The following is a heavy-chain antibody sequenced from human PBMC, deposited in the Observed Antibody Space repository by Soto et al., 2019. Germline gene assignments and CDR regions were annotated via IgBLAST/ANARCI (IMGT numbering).Heavy chain of an antibody. Sequence: SETLSLTCTVSGGSISSYYWSWIRQPPGKGLEWIGYIYYSGSTNYNPSLKSRVTISVDTSKNQFSLKLSSVTAADTAVYYCARGDCSSTSCYSIPDYWGQGTLVTVSS. CDR3: ARGDCSSTSCYSIPDY. CDR1: GGSISSYY. J-gene: IGHJ4*02. D-gene: IGHD2-2*01. CDR2: IYYSGST. V-gene: IGHV4-59*01.